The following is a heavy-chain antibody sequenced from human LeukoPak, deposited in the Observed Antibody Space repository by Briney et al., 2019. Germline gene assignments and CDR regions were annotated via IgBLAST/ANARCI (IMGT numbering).Heavy chain of an antibody. D-gene: IGHD2-21*01. CDR2: INSDGSNT. J-gene: IGHJ6*04. CDR3: GRGGFGEKRGV. CDR1: EFTFSNYW. V-gene: IGHV3-74*01. Sequence: PGGSLRLSCVASEFTFSNYWLHWVRQAPGKGPVWVSRINSDGSNTIYADSVKGRFTISRDNAKNTVYLQMNSLRVEDTAIWWCGRGGFGEKRGVGGKGTTVTVSS.